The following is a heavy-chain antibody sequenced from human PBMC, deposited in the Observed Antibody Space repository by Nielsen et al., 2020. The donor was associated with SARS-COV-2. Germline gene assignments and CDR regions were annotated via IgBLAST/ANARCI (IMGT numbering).Heavy chain of an antibody. Sequence: SQTLSLTCAVYGGSFSGYYWSWIRQPPGKGLEWIGEINHSGSTNYNPSLKSRVTISVDTSKNQFPLKLSSVTAADTAVYYCARAPHYSNYMYYYYYYMDVWGKGTTVTVSS. J-gene: IGHJ6*03. CDR2: INHSGST. CDR1: GGSFSGYY. V-gene: IGHV4-34*01. CDR3: ARAPHYSNYMYYYYYYMDV. D-gene: IGHD4-11*01.